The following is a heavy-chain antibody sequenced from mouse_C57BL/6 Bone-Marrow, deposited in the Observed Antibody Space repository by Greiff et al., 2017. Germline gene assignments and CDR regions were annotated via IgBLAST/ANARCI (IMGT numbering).Heavy chain of an antibody. J-gene: IGHJ2*01. V-gene: IGHV1-80*01. CDR2: IYPGDGDT. D-gene: IGHD1-1*01. CDR1: GYAFSSYW. Sequence: QVQLQQSGAELVKPGASVKISCKASGYAFSSYWMNWVKQRPGKGLEWIGQIYPGDGDTNYKGKLKGKATLTADNSSRTAYMQLSSLTSEDSAVSICARRWSSSFDYWGQGTTLPVSS. CDR3: ARRWSSSFDY.